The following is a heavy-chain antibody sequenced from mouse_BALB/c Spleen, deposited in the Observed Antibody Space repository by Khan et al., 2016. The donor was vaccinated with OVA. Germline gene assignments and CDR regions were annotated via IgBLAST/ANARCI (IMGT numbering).Heavy chain of an antibody. D-gene: IGHD1-1*01. Sequence: VQLKQSGPELVKPGASVKISCKASGYSFTGYFMNWVIQSPGKSLEWIGRINPHIGETFYNQKFKGKATLTVDESSSTAHMELRSLASEDSAVYYCARIYGSDFDYWGQGTTLTVSS. CDR1: GYSFTGYF. J-gene: IGHJ2*01. CDR2: INPHIGET. V-gene: IGHV1-20*02. CDR3: ARIYGSDFDY.